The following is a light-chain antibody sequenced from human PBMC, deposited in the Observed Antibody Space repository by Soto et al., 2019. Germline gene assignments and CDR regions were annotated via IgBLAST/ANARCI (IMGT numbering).Light chain of an antibody. Sequence: QSVLTQPPSESGTPGQRVTISCSGSSSNIGSNTVNWYQQLPGTAPKLLIYSNNQRPSGVPDRFSGSKSGTSASLAISGLQSEDEADYYCAAWDDSLNGVVFGGGIKVTVL. CDR2: SNN. J-gene: IGLJ2*01. CDR3: AAWDDSLNGVV. CDR1: SSNIGSNT. V-gene: IGLV1-44*01.